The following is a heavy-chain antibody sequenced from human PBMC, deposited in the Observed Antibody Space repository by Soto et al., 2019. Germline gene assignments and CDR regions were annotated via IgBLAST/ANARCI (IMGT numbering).Heavy chain of an antibody. V-gene: IGHV1-8*01. Sequence: ASVKVSCKASGYTFTSYDINCVRQATGQGLEWMGWMNPNSGNTGYAQKFQGRVTMTRNTSISTAYMELSSLRSEDTAVYYCARAIVDYDFWSGYYAYYYYYMDVWGKGTTVTVSS. CDR3: ARAIVDYDFWSGYYAYYYYYMDV. CDR1: GYTFTSYD. J-gene: IGHJ6*03. D-gene: IGHD3-3*01. CDR2: MNPNSGNT.